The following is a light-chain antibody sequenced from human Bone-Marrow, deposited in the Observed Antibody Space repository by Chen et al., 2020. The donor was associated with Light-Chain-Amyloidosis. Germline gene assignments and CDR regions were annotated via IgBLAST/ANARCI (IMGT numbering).Light chain of an antibody. CDR2: WAS. V-gene: IGKV4-1*01. CDR3: QQYFSLPIT. J-gene: IGKJ5*01. CDR1: QSVYGSDNKNY. Sequence: DIVMTQSPVSLAVSLGERATINCKSSQSVYGSDNKNYLAWYQQKPGQPLKVLFYWASTRESGVPDRFSCGGSGTDFTLTISILQAEDVAVYYCQQYFSLPITFGQGTRLKIK.